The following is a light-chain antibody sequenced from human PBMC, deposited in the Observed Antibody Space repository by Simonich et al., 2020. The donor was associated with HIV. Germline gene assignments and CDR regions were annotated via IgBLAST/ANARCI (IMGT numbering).Light chain of an antibody. V-gene: IGKV4-1*01. CDR2: WAS. CDR3: QQYYSTPPT. CDR1: RSVLYSSNNKNY. Sequence: DIVMTQSPDSLAVSLGERATLNCKSRRSVLYSSNNKNYLAWYQQKPGQPPKLLIYWASTREAGFPDRFSASGSGTDFTLTISSLQAEDVAVYYCQQYYSTPPTFGQGTKVNIK. J-gene: IGKJ1*01.